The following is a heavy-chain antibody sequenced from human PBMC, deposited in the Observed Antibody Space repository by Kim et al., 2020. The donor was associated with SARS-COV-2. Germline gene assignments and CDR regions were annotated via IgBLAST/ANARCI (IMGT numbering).Heavy chain of an antibody. V-gene: IGHV4-4*07. CDR3: AREEVAWFDP. J-gene: IGHJ5*02. Sequence: STHYHPALKRRVTMSVDTSKNPFSLKLSSVTAADTAVYYCAREEVAWFDPWGQGTLVTVSS. CDR2: ST. D-gene: IGHD2-15*01.